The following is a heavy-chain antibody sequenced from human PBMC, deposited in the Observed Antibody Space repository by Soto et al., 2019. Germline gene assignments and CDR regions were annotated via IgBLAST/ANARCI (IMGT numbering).Heavy chain of an antibody. J-gene: IGHJ4*02. D-gene: IGHD3-22*01. CDR1: GYTFTNYD. CDR2: MNPDSGNT. V-gene: IGHV1-8*02. Sequence: ASVKVSCKASGYTFTNYDIYWVRQATGQGLEWMGWMNPDSGNTGYAERFQGRVTMSRNTSISTAYLELSSLRSEDTAVYYCATYTMTDSYWGQGTLVTVSS. CDR3: ATYTMTDSY.